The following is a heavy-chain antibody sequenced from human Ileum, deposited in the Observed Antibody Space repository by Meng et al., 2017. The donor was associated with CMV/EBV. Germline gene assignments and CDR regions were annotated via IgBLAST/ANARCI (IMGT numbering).Heavy chain of an antibody. Sequence: SGPPLVQPTQTLTLTCTCSGFSPITYCMRFGWIRQPPGKALEWLARIDWNDDIFYTASLTTRLTISKDTSKNQVVLTMTNMDPVDTATYYCARILDRSGYLDDWGQGTMVTVSS. V-gene: IGHV2-70D*14. CDR3: ARILDRSGYLDD. D-gene: IGHD3-22*01. CDR2: IDWNDDI. CDR1: GFSPITYCMR. J-gene: IGHJ6*02.